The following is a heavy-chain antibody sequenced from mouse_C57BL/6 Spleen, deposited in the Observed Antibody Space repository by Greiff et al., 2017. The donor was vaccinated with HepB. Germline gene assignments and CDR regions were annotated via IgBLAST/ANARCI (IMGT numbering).Heavy chain of an antibody. Sequence: VQLQHSGPELVKPGASVKISCKASGYSFTDYNMHWVKQSNGKSLEWIGVINPNYGTTSYNQKFKGKATLTVDQSSSTAYMQLTSLTSEDSAVYYCARSHYYGSSYGGDYWGQGTTLTVSS. CDR1: GYSFTDYN. J-gene: IGHJ2*01. D-gene: IGHD1-1*01. V-gene: IGHV1-39*01. CDR2: INPNYGTT. CDR3: ARSHYYGSSYGGDY.